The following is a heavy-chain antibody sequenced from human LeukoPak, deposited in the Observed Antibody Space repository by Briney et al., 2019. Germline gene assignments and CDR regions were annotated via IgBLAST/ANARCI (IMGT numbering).Heavy chain of an antibody. D-gene: IGHD5-12*01. J-gene: IGHJ5*02. CDR2: IFSSGST. Sequence: PSETLSLTCSVSGGFMSGHYWTWLRQPPGKGLEWIGCIFSSGSTNYNPSLKSRVTISVDTSKNQFSLSLRSVTAADTAVYYCARAVSGSDYWFDPWGQGTLVTVSS. CDR1: GGFMSGHY. V-gene: IGHV4-59*11. CDR3: ARAVSGSDYWFDP.